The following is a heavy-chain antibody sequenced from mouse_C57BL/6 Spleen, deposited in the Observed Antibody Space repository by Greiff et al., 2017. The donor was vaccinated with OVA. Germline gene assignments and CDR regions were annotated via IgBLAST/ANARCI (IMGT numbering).Heavy chain of an antibody. Sequence: EVQLQESEGGLVQPGSSMKLSCTASGFTFSDYYMAWVRQVPEKGLEWVANINYDGSSTYYLDSLKSRFIISRDNAKNILYLQMSSLKSEDTATYYCARVYYGSGAWFAYWGQGTLVTVSA. CDR1: GFTFSDYY. CDR3: ARVYYGSGAWFAY. D-gene: IGHD1-1*01. J-gene: IGHJ3*01. V-gene: IGHV5-16*01. CDR2: INYDGSST.